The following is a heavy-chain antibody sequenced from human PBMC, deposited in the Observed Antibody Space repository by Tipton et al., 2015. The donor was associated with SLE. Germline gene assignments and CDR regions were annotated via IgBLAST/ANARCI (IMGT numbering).Heavy chain of an antibody. CDR3: ARETSRFGVVTEGWFDP. V-gene: IGHV4-59*12. J-gene: IGHJ5*02. CDR2: IYYSGST. Sequence: TLSLTCTVSGGSISSYYWSWIRQPPGKGLEWIGYIYYSGSTNYNPSLKSRVTISVDTSKNQFSLKLSSVTAEDTAVYYCARETSRFGVVTEGWFDPWGQGTLVTVSS. D-gene: IGHD3-3*01. CDR1: GGSISSYY.